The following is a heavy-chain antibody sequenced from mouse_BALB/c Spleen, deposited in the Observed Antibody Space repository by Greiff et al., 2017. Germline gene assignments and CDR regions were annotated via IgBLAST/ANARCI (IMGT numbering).Heavy chain of an antibody. CDR2: ISSGGST. Sequence: EVNVVESGGGLVKPGGSLKLSCAASGFTFSSYAMSWVRQTPEKRLEWVASISSGGSTYYPDSVKGRFTISRDNARNILYLQMSSLRSEDTAMYYCARVSDDEFAYWGQGTLVTVSA. D-gene: IGHD2-12*01. CDR1: GFTFSSYA. V-gene: IGHV5-6-5*01. J-gene: IGHJ3*01. CDR3: ARVSDDEFAY.